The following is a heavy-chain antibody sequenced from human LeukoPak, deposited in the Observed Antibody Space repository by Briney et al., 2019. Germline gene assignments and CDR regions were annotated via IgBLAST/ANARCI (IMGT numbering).Heavy chain of an antibody. D-gene: IGHD3-22*01. CDR3: ARDRPYYYDSSGYYPDY. J-gene: IGHJ4*02. Sequence: ASVKVSYKASGYTFTSYGISWVRQAPGQGLEWMGWISAYNGNTNYAQKLQGRVTMTTDTSTSTAYMELRSLRSDDTAVYYCARDRPYYYDSSGYYPDYWGQGTLVTVSS. V-gene: IGHV1-18*01. CDR2: ISAYNGNT. CDR1: GYTFTSYG.